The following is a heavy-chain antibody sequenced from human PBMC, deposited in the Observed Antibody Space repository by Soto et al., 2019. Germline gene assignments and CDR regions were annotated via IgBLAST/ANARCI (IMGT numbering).Heavy chain of an antibody. CDR1: GFTVSSNY. CDR2: IYSGGST. D-gene: IGHD3-22*01. V-gene: IGHV3-53*05. J-gene: IGHJ4*02. Sequence: GGSLRLSCAASGFTVSSNYMSWVRQAPGKGLEWVSVIYSGGSTYYADSVKGRFTISRDNSKSTVYLQMNSLRAEDTAIYYCAKDTYYYDSSGYYVFDYWGQGALVTVSS. CDR3: AKDTYYYDSSGYYVFDY.